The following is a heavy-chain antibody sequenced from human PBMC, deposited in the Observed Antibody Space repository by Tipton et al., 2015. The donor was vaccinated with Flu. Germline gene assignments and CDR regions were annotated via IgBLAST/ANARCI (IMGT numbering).Heavy chain of an antibody. J-gene: IGHJ3*02. Sequence: TLSLTCTVSGGYINRRDYYWGWIRQSPGKGLEWIGSIYYNGSTYYGPSLKSRVTISVDTSKNLFSLRLSSVTAADTAVYYCARLAGYLSLALHIWGQGKMVIVSS. V-gene: IGHV4-39*01. CDR1: GGYINRRDYY. D-gene: IGHD2-21*01. CDR2: IYYNGST. CDR3: ARLAGYLSLALHI.